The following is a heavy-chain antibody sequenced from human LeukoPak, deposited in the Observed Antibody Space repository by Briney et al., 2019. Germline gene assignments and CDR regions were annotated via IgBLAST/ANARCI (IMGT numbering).Heavy chain of an antibody. J-gene: IGHJ6*02. CDR2: IYYSGST. Sequence: SETLSLTCTVSGGSISSYYWSWIRQPPGKGLEWIGYIYYSGSTNYNPSLKSRVTISVDTSKNQFSLKLSSVTAADTAVYYCAREGSGDQPYYYYGMDVWGQGTTVTVSS. CDR1: GGSISSYY. D-gene: IGHD4-17*01. CDR3: AREGSGDQPYYYYGMDV. V-gene: IGHV4-59*01.